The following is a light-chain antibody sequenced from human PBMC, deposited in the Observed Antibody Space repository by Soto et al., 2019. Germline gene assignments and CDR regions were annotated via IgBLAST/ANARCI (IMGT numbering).Light chain of an antibody. CDR3: QQGSTWPWT. Sequence: ENVVMESPGTLALVSGGRTPLSCRASKTVSSSSLDWYQQKVGKAPRLLIYEASDRATGIPARFSGSGSGTDFTLIISSLEPEDFAVYYCQQGSTWPWTFGQGTKVDIK. CDR2: EAS. V-gene: IGKV3D-20*02. CDR1: KTVSSSS. J-gene: IGKJ1*01.